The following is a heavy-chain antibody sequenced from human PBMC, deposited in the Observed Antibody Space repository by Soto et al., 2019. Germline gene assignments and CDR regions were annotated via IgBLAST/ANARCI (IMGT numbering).Heavy chain of an antibody. CDR3: ATYVPDFSSGWADX. V-gene: IGHV1-69*13. CDR1: GGTFSSYA. J-gene: IGHJ4*02. D-gene: IGHD3-3*01. Sequence: SVKVSCKASGGTFSSYAISWVRQAPGQGLEWMGVIIPSFGTANYAQKFQGRVTITSDESTSTAYMELSSLRSEDTAVYYCATYVPDFSSGWADXLGQVTMVTVSX. CDR2: IIPSFGTA.